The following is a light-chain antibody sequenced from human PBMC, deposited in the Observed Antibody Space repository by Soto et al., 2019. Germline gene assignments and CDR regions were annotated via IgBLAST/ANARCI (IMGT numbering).Light chain of an antibody. CDR2: GNN. Sequence: VLTQPPSGFATRGRGRSISCSGSSANVGRNSVTWYQQLPGTAPKLLIYGNNQRPSGVPDRFSGSKSGTSASLAISGLQSEDEADYYCATWDDYLNVYVFGTGTKVTVL. V-gene: IGLV1-44*01. CDR1: SANVGRNS. J-gene: IGLJ1*01. CDR3: ATWDDYLNVYV.